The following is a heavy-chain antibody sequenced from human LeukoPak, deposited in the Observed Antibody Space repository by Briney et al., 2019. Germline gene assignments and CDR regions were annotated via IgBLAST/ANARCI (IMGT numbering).Heavy chain of an antibody. V-gene: IGHV4-59*01. D-gene: IGHD3-10*01. CDR1: GGSISSYY. CDR2: IYYSGST. J-gene: IGHJ3*02. CDR3: ARDRGGSASHGFDAFDI. Sequence: SETLSLTCTVSGGSISSYYWSWIRQPPGKGLEWIGYIYYSGSTNYNPSLKSRVTISVDTSKNQFSLKLSSVTAADTAVYYCARDRGGSASHGFDAFDIWGQGTMVTVSS.